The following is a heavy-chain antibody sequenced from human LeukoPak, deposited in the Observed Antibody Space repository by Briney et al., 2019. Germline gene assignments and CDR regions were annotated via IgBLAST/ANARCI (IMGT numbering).Heavy chain of an antibody. CDR1: GYTFTSYD. CDR3: ARQDIVVVPAAIRVLYNWFDP. V-gene: IGHV1-8*01. CDR2: MNPNSGNT. Sequence: ASVKVSCKASGYTFTSYDIKWVRQATGQGLGWMGWMNPNSGNTGYAQKFQGRVTMTRNTSISTAYMELSSLRSEDTAVYYCARQDIVVVPAAIRVLYNWFDPWGQGTLVTVFS. J-gene: IGHJ5*02. D-gene: IGHD2-2*02.